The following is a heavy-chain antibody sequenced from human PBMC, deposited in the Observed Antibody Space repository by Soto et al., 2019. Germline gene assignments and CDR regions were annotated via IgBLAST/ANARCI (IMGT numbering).Heavy chain of an antibody. J-gene: IGHJ6*02. CDR2: IYYSGNT. CDR3: ASSSLYGMDV. V-gene: IGHV4-30-4*08. CDR1: GHAWSRGDYK. Sequence: TLSLGGSVAGHAWSRGDYKWSGIRQPPGKGLEWIGNIYYSGNTYYNPSLKSRLIISIDTSKNQFSLKVGSVTVADTAVYYCASSSLYGMDVWGQGTTVTVS.